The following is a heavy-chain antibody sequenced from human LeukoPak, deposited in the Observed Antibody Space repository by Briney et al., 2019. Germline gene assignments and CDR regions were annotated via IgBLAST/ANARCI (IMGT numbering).Heavy chain of an antibody. D-gene: IGHD5-18*01. Sequence: GGSLRLSCAASGFTFSSYGMSWVRQAPGKGLEWVSSISGSGGSTYYADSVKGRFTISRDNSKNTLYLQMNSLTAEDTAVYYCAKRRYTYDGFDLWGQGTMVTVSS. V-gene: IGHV3-23*01. CDR2: ISGSGGST. CDR1: GFTFSSYG. CDR3: AKRRYTYDGFDL. J-gene: IGHJ3*01.